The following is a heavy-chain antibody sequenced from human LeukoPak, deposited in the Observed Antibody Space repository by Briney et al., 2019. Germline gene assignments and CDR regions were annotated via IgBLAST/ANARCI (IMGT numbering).Heavy chain of an antibody. CDR1: GYTFTSYG. CDR3: ARDSVCSGGSCYSHHFDY. D-gene: IGHD2-15*01. V-gene: IGHV1-18*04. J-gene: IGHJ4*02. CDR2: ISAYNGNT. Sequence: GASVKVSCKASGYTFTSYGISWVRQAPGQGLEWMGWISAYNGNTNYAQKLQGRVTMTTDTSTSTAYMELRSLRSDDTAVYYCARDSVCSGGSCYSHHFDYWGQGTLVTVSS.